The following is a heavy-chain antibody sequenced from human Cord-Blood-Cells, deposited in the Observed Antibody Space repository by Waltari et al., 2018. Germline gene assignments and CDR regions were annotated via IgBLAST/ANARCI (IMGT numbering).Heavy chain of an antibody. CDR2: MSRSSSYI. CDR1: GFTFSSYS. CDR3: ARIVDYDAFDI. D-gene: IGHD4-17*01. V-gene: IGHV3-21*01. J-gene: IGHJ3*02. Sequence: EVQLVESGGGLVKPGGSLRLSCAASGFTFSSYSMNWVRQAPGKGLERVSSMSRSSSYIYYADAGKGPFTISRDNAKNSRYLQMNSLRAEDTAVYYCARIVDYDAFDIWGQVTMVTVSS.